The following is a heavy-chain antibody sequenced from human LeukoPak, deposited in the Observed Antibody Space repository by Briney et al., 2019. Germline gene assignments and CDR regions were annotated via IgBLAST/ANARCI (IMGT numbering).Heavy chain of an antibody. CDR3: ASAESHDYGET. D-gene: IGHD3-16*01. CDR2: IKHKSGGT. V-gene: IGHV1-2*02. Sequence: GASVTVSCKASGHTLAGYYLHWVRQAPGQGLEWMGWIKHKSGGTQYAQKFQGRVTMDSDTSLSTVYMELSGLRFGDTAIYYCASAESHDYGETWGQGTLVTVSS. J-gene: IGHJ4*02. CDR1: GHTLAGYY.